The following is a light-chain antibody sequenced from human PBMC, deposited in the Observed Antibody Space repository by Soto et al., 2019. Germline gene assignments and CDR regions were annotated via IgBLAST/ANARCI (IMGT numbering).Light chain of an antibody. V-gene: IGKV3-20*01. CDR3: QQFGSSPGFT. Sequence: EIVLTQSPGTLSLSTGERATLSCRASQSINSRYLAWYQQKPGQAPRLLIYGASSRATGIPDRFSGSGSGTDFTQTISRLEPEDFEVYYCQQFGSSPGFTFGPGTKVYIK. J-gene: IGKJ3*01. CDR1: QSINSRY. CDR2: GAS.